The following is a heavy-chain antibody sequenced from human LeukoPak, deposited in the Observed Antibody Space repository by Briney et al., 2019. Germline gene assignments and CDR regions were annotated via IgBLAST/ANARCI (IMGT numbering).Heavy chain of an antibody. CDR2: ISGSGGST. J-gene: IGHJ3*02. V-gene: IGHV3-23*01. Sequence: GGSLRLSCAASGFTFSSYAMSWVRQAPGKGPEWVSAISGSGGSTYYADSVKGRFTISRDNSKNTLYLQMNSLRAEDTAVYYCAIQECSGGSCYSIPDAFDIWGQGTMVTVSS. D-gene: IGHD2-15*01. CDR1: GFTFSSYA. CDR3: AIQECSGGSCYSIPDAFDI.